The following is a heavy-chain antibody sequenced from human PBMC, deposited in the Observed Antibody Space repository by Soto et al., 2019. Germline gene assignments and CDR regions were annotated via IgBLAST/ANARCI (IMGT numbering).Heavy chain of an antibody. CDR2: ISSSGSTI. CDR3: AREYSYGSS. V-gene: IGHV3-48*03. D-gene: IGHD5-18*01. CDR1: GFTFSSYE. Sequence: EVQLVESGGGLVQPGGSLRLSCAASGFTFSSYEMNWVRQAPGKGLEWVSYISSSGSTIYYADSVKGRFTISRDNAKNSLYLQMNSLRAEDTGVYYCAREYSYGSSWGQGTLVTVSS. J-gene: IGHJ4*02.